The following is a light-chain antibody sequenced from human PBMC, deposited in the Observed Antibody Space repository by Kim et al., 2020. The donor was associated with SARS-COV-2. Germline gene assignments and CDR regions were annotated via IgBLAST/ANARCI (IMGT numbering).Light chain of an antibody. CDR1: QSISTH. J-gene: IGKJ5*01. CDR2: AAS. CDR3: QQGYSSPQIT. V-gene: IGKV1-39*01. Sequence: SVGDIVFITCRTSQSISTHLNWYRQKPRKAPELLIYAASTLQTGVPSRFSGSGSGTEFTLTIRALQPGDSATYFCQQGYSSPQITFGQGTRLEIK.